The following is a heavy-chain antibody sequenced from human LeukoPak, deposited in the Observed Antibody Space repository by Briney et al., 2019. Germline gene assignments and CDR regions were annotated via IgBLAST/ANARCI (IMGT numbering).Heavy chain of an antibody. J-gene: IGHJ4*02. CDR2: ISGSGGST. D-gene: IGHD6-13*01. Sequence: GGSLRLSCAASGFTFSSYAMSWVRQAPGKGLEWVSAISGSGGSTYYTDSVKGRFTISRDNSKNTLYLQMNSLRAEDTAVYYCAKSVAAAGNCYWGQGTLVTVSS. V-gene: IGHV3-23*01. CDR1: GFTFSSYA. CDR3: AKSVAAAGNCY.